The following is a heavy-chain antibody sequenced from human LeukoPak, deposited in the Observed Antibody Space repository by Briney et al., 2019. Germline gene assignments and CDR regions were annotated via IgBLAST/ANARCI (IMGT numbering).Heavy chain of an antibody. CDR1: GGSISSHY. Sequence: PSETLSLTCTVSGGSISSHYWKWIRQPPGKGLEWIGYIYYSGSTYYNPSLKSRVTISVDTSKNQFSLKLSSVTAADTAVYYCARLRTGGLLDFWGQGTLVTVSS. V-gene: IGHV4-59*08. J-gene: IGHJ4*02. CDR3: ARLRTGGLLDF. CDR2: IYYSGST. D-gene: IGHD1-14*01.